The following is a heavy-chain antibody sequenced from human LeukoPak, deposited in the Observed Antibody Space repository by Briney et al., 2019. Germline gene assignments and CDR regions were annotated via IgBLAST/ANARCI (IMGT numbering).Heavy chain of an antibody. CDR1: GFTFNSYG. Sequence: GGSLRLSCAASGFTFNSYGMHWVRQAPGKGLEWVAVISYDGSNEYFADSVKGRFTISRDNSKSTLFLQMNSLRAEDTAMYYCAKNRNTYAYIPIRYYFDYWGQGTLVTVSS. J-gene: IGHJ4*02. D-gene: IGHD3-16*01. CDR3: AKNRNTYAYIPIRYYFDY. CDR2: ISYDGSNE. V-gene: IGHV3-30*18.